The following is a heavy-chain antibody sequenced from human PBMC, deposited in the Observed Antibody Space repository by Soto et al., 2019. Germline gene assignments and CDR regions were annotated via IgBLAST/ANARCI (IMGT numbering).Heavy chain of an antibody. D-gene: IGHD5-18*01. V-gene: IGHV3-30-3*01. CDR1: GFTFSSYA. Sequence: GGSLRLSCAASGFTFSSYAMHWVRQAPGKGLEWVAVISYDGSNKYYADSVKGRFTISRDNSKNTLYLQMNSLRAEDTAVYYCARDSSSGYSYGSAYYYYYGMDVWGQGTTVTVSS. CDR2: ISYDGSNK. J-gene: IGHJ6*02. CDR3: ARDSSSGYSYGSAYYYYYGMDV.